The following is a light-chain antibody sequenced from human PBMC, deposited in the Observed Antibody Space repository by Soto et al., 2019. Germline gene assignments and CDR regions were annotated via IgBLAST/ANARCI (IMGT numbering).Light chain of an antibody. V-gene: IGKV1-39*01. CDR3: QQSFSSIT. J-gene: IGKJ5*01. CDR2: DTS. CDR1: QSISTY. Sequence: DIQMTQSPSSLSASVGDRVTITCRASQSISTYLHWYQQKPGKAPKLLIHDTSNLQSGVPSRFSGSGSGTHFILTISSLQHEDFAIYFCQQSFSSITFGQGTRLEI.